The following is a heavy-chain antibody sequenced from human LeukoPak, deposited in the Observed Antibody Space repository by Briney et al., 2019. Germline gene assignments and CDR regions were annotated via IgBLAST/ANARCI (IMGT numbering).Heavy chain of an antibody. J-gene: IGHJ3*02. CDR2: IYYSGST. CDR3: ARAIGWDYYDSSGPYDAFDI. Sequence: PSETLSRTCTVSGGSISSYYWSWIRQPPGKGLEWIGYIYYSGSTNYNPSLKSRVTISVDTSKNQFSLKLSSVTAADTAVYYCARAIGWDYYDSSGPYDAFDIWGQGTMVTVSS. CDR1: GGSISSYY. V-gene: IGHV4-59*01. D-gene: IGHD3-22*01.